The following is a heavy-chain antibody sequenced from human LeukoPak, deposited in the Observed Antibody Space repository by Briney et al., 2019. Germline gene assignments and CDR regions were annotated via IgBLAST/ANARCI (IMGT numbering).Heavy chain of an antibody. CDR2: IKQDGGEK. V-gene: IGHV3-7*01. Sequence: GGSLRLSCIASGFAFSSYWMSWGSHAPRKGVVGWANIKQDGGEKYYVDSVKGRFTISRDNTKNSLSLQMNSLRAEDTAVYYCARVGLAARPGVSSYWGQGTLVTVSS. CDR1: GFAFSSYW. J-gene: IGHJ4*02. CDR3: ARVGLAARPGVSSY. D-gene: IGHD6-6*01.